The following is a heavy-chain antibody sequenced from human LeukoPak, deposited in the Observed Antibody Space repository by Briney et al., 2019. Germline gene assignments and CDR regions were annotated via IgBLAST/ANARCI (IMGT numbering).Heavy chain of an antibody. D-gene: IGHD3-22*01. J-gene: IGHJ4*02. CDR1: GGSFSGYY. V-gene: IGHV4-34*01. CDR3: ARLNYYDSSGPFDY. Sequence: PSETLSLTCAVYGGSFSGYYWSWIRQPPGKGLEWIGEINHSGSTYYNPSLKSRVTISVDRSKNQFSLKLSSVTAADTAVYYCARLNYYDSSGPFDYWGQGTLVTVSS. CDR2: INHSGST.